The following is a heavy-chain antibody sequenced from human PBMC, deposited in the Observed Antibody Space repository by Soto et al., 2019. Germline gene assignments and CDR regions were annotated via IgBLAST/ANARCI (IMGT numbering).Heavy chain of an antibody. CDR3: ARSLLQGDF. CDR1: GYIFIHYY. J-gene: IGHJ4*02. Sequence: QVQLVQSGAEVKKPGASVKVSCKASGYIFIHYYIHWLRQALGQGLEWMAIINPNGGSTNYAQKFKGRVTVTSDTSTSTVSTELNSLGSDDTAVYLCARSLLQGDFWGQGTLVIVSS. D-gene: IGHD2-21*01. CDR2: INPNGGST. V-gene: IGHV1-46*01.